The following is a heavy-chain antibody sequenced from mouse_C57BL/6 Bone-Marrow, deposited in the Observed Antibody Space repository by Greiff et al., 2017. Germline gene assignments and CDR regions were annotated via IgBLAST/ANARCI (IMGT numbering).Heavy chain of an antibody. V-gene: IGHV1-64*01. Sequence: VQLVESGAELVKPGASVKLSCKASGYTFTSYWMHWVKQRPGQGLEWIGMIHPNSGSTNYNEKFKSKATLTVDESSITAYMQLSSLTSEDSAVYYCARESMVTYWGQGTTLTVSS. CDR3: ARESMVTY. D-gene: IGHD2-2*01. CDR1: GYTFTSYW. J-gene: IGHJ2*01. CDR2: IHPNSGST.